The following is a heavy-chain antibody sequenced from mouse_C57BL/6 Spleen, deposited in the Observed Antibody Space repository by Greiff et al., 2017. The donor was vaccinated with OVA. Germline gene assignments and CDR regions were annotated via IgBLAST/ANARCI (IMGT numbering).Heavy chain of an antibody. J-gene: IGHJ3*01. V-gene: IGHV1-55*01. CDR2: IYPGSGST. CDR3: AREGVSWLAY. CDR1: GYTFTSYW. Sequence: QVQLQQPGAELVQPGASVTMSCKASGYTFTSYWIHWVKQWPGRGLEWIGDIYPGSGSTKYHEKFTSKATLTVDTPSSTAYMQLSSLTSEDSAVYYCAREGVSWLAYWGQGTLVTVSA.